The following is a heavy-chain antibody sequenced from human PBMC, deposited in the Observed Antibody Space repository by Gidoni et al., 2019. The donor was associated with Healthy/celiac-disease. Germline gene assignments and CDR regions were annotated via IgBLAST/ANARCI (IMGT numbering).Heavy chain of an antibody. J-gene: IGHJ6*02. CDR2: IYYSGST. CDR1: GGSISSYY. Sequence: QVQLQESGPGLVKPSETLSLTCTVPGGSISSYYWSWIRQPPRKGLEWIGYIYYSGSTNYNPSLKSRVTISVDTSKNQFSLKLSSVTAADTAVYYCARGTGDSSGYYSHYYYYYGMDVWGQGTTVTVSS. V-gene: IGHV4-59*01. D-gene: IGHD3-22*01. CDR3: ARGTGDSSGYYSHYYYYYGMDV.